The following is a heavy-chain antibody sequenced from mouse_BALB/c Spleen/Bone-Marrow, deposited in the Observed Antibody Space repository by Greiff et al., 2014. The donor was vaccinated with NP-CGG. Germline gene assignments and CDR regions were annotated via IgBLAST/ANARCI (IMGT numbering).Heavy chain of an antibody. V-gene: IGHV5-17*02. CDR1: GITFRNFG. CDR2: ISSGSSTI. D-gene: IGHD3-3*01. J-gene: IGHJ4*01. Sequence: EVKLVESGGGLVQPGGSRKLSSAASGITFRNFGMHWVRQAPEKGLEWVAYISSGSSTIYYADTLKGRFTISRDNPKNTLFPQMTSLRSEDTAMYYCARIGRARGYAMDYWGQGTSVTVSS. CDR3: ARIGRARGYAMDY.